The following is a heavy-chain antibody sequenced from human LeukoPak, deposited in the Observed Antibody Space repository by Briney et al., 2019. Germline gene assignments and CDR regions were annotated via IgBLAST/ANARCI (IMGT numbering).Heavy chain of an antibody. V-gene: IGHV3-30*18. J-gene: IGHJ5*02. Sequence: GRSLRLSCVASGFTFSSYGMHWVRQAPGKGLEWVAVILYDGSNKYNADSVKGRFTISRDTSKNTLYLQMSSLRAEDTAVYYCAKAAQIYPNWFDPWGQGTLVTVSS. CDR3: AKAAQIYPNWFDP. D-gene: IGHD3-16*02. CDR1: GFTFSSYG. CDR2: ILYDGSNK.